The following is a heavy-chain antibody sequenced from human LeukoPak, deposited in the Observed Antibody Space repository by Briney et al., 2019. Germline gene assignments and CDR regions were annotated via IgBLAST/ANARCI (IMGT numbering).Heavy chain of an antibody. CDR1: GGSISSSNW. CDR3: ARDRDGYRYYFDY. D-gene: IGHD5-24*01. CDR2: IYHSGST. Sequence: SETLSLTCAVSGGSISSSNWWSWVRQPPGKGLEWIGEIYHSGSTNYNPSLKSRVTISVDKSKNQFSLKLSSVTAADTAVYYCARDRDGYRYYFDYWGQGTLVTVSS. J-gene: IGHJ4*02. V-gene: IGHV4-4*02.